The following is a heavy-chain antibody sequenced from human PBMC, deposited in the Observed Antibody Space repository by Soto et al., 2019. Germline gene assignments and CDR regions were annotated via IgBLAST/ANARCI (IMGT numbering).Heavy chain of an antibody. J-gene: IGHJ4*02. V-gene: IGHV3-64*01. CDR1: GFPFSSYA. CDR2: INSNGGIT. Sequence: GGSLRLSCAASGFPFSSYAMHWVRQAPGKGLEYVSAINSNGGITYYANSVKGRFTTSRDNSKNTLYLQMGSLRAEDMAVYYCARGPGYYFDYWGQGTLVTVSS. CDR3: ARGPGYYFDY.